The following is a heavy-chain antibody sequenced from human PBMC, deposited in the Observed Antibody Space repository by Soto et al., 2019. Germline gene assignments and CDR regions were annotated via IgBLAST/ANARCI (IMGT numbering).Heavy chain of an antibody. V-gene: IGHV3-23*01. CDR3: AKGSTTIVSSGINWFDS. CDR1: GFTFSNYA. D-gene: IGHD3-22*01. J-gene: IGHJ5*01. Sequence: EVQLLESGGGLVQPGGSPRLSCAVSGFTFSNYAMSWVRQAPGKGLEWVSSISGSGGSTYYADSVKGRFTISRDNSKNSLYLQMNSLRAEDTAIYYCAKGSTTIVSSGINWFDSWGQGTLVTVSS. CDR2: ISGSGGST.